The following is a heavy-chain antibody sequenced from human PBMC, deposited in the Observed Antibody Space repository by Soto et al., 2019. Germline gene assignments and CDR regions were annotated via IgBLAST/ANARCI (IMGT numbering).Heavy chain of an antibody. V-gene: IGHV1-69*01. CDR3: ARELYSSGWSGDWDFDY. CDR2: IIPIFGTA. D-gene: IGHD6-19*01. J-gene: IGHJ4*02. CDR1: GGTFSSYA. Sequence: QVQLAQSGAEVTKPGSSVKVSCKASGGTFSSYAISWVRQAPGQGLEWMGGIIPIFGTANYAQTFQGRVTITADESTSTGYMELGSLRSEGTAVYYCARELYSSGWSGDWDFDYWGQGTLVTVSS.